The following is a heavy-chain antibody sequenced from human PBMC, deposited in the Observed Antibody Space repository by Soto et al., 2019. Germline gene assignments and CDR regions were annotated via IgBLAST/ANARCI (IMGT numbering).Heavy chain of an antibody. Sequence: PSETLSLTCAVSGGSISSSNWWSWVRQPPGKGLEWIGEIYHSGTTNYNPSLKSRVAISVDTSRSQISLKVSSLTAADSAVYYCARGATVTQYDYWGQGTLVTVSS. CDR3: ARGATVTQYDY. V-gene: IGHV4-4*02. D-gene: IGHD4-17*01. CDR2: IYHSGTT. J-gene: IGHJ4*02. CDR1: GGSISSSNW.